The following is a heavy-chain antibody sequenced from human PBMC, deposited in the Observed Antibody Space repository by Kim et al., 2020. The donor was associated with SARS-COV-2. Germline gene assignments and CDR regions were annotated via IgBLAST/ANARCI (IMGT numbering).Heavy chain of an antibody. CDR1: GFTFSSYT. J-gene: IGHJ4*02. CDR3: AGKAADKYYFDY. CDR2: ITYVGNND. V-gene: IGHV3-30*04. Sequence: GGSLRLSCAASGFTFSSYTMHWVRQAPGKGLEWVAVITYVGNNDYYADSMRGRFTISRDNTKNTLYLQMNSLRAEDTAVFYCAGKAADKYYFDYWGQGTL. D-gene: IGHD6-25*01.